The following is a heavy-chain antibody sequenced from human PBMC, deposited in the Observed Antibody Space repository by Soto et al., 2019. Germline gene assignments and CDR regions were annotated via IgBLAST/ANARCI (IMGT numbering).Heavy chain of an antibody. Sequence: PGESLKISCKTSGYSFLNYWIGWVLQMPGKGLEWMGIIYPGDSDARYSPSFQGQVTISADKSISTVYLQWSSLKASDTAMYYCARHIVDTSMTASFNYWGQGTQVTVSS. D-gene: IGHD5-18*01. CDR1: GYSFLNYW. CDR2: IYPGDSDA. J-gene: IGHJ4*02. V-gene: IGHV5-51*01. CDR3: ARHIVDTSMTASFNY.